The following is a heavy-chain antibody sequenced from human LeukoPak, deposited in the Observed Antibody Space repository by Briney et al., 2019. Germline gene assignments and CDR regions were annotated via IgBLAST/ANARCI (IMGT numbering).Heavy chain of an antibody. Sequence: KPSETLSLTCTVSGGSISSSSYYWGWIRQPPGKGLEWIGSIYYSGSTYYNPSLKSRVTISVDTSKNQFSLKLSSVTAADTAVYYCARDRDTTLVTLWFDPWGQGTLVTVSS. D-gene: IGHD4-23*01. J-gene: IGHJ5*02. V-gene: IGHV4-39*07. CDR2: IYYSGST. CDR1: GGSISSSSYY. CDR3: ARDRDTTLVTLWFDP.